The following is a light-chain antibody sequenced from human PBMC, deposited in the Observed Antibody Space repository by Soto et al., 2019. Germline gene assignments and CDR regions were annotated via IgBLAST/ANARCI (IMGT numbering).Light chain of an antibody. J-gene: IGLJ1*01. V-gene: IGLV2-14*01. CDR1: SSDVGAYNY. CDR2: EVT. Sequence: QSVLAQPCSVSGSPGQSITISCTGTSSDVGAYNYVSWYQQHPGKAPKLMIYEVTNRPSGVSTRFSGSKSGNTASLTISGLQAEDEADYYCCSFTSGNTAYVFGTGTKVTVL. CDR3: CSFTSGNTAYV.